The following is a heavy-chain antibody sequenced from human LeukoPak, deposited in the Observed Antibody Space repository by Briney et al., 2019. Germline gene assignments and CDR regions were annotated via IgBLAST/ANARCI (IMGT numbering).Heavy chain of an antibody. V-gene: IGHV3-64*01. CDR1: GFTVRSYG. Sequence: PGGSLRLSCAASGFTVRSYGIHWVRQAPGEGLEYVSAISANGGSTYYANSVKGRFTISRDTYKNTLYLQMGSLRAEDMAVYYCAGEGRNDAFDIWGQGTMVTVSS. CDR2: ISANGGST. CDR3: AGEGRNDAFDI. J-gene: IGHJ3*02. D-gene: IGHD1-26*01.